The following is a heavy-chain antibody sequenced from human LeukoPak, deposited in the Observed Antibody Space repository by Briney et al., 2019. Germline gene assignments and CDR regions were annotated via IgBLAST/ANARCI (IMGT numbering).Heavy chain of an antibody. CDR1: GGTFSSYA. D-gene: IGHD2-21*01. CDR3: AKDLRGGDSL. Sequence: SCKASGGTFSSYAISWVRQAPGKGLEWVSAISGSGGSTYYADSVKGRFTISRDNSKNTLYLQMNSLRAEDTAVYYCAKDLRGGDSLWGQGTLVTVSS. V-gene: IGHV3-23*01. J-gene: IGHJ4*02. CDR2: ISGSGGST.